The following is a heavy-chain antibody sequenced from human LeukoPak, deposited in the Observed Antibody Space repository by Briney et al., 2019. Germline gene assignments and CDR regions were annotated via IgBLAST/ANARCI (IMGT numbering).Heavy chain of an antibody. Sequence: GGSLRLSCAASGFTFRSFWMSWVRQAPGKGLEWVANIRQDGSEKKYVDSVKGRFTISRDNAQNSLYLQINSLRAEDTAVYYCARDAVVGANDYWGQGTLVTVSS. D-gene: IGHD1-26*01. J-gene: IGHJ4*02. CDR1: GFTFRSFW. CDR3: ARDAVVGANDY. V-gene: IGHV3-7*01. CDR2: IRQDGSEK.